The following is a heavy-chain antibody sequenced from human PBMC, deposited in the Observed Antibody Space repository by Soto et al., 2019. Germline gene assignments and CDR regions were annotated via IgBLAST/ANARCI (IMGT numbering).Heavy chain of an antibody. D-gene: IGHD3-10*01. CDR1: GLTFSSYA. Sequence: QVQLVESGGGVVQPGRSLRLSCAASGLTFSSYAMHWVRQAPGKGLEWVAVISYDGSNKYYADSVKGRFTISRDNSKNTLYLQMNSLRAEDTAVYYCARDPMGRYYGSGSYYFDYWRQGTLVTVSS. V-gene: IGHV3-30-3*01. J-gene: IGHJ4*02. CDR2: ISYDGSNK. CDR3: ARDPMGRYYGSGSYYFDY.